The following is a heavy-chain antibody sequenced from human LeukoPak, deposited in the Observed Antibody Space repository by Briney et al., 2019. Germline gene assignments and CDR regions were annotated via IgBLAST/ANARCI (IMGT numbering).Heavy chain of an antibody. CDR2: ISSSSSYI. D-gene: IGHD2-2*01. J-gene: IGHJ3*02. Sequence: GGSLRLSCAASGFTFSSYSMNWVRQAPGKGLEWVSSISSSSSYIYYADSVKGRFTISRDNAKNSLYLQMNSLRAKDTAVYYCARDYHQDIVVVPAADDAFDIWGQGTMVTVSS. V-gene: IGHV3-21*01. CDR3: ARDYHQDIVVVPAADDAFDI. CDR1: GFTFSSYS.